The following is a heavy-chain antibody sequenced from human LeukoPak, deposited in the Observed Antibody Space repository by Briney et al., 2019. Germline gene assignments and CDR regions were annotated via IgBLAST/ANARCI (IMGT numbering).Heavy chain of an antibody. V-gene: IGHV4-31*03. CDR3: ARASDGDGSSWSSDY. CDR2: IYYSGST. J-gene: IGHJ4*02. Sequence: SETLSLTCTVSGGSISSGGYYWSWIRQHPGKGLEWIGYIYYSGSTYYNPSLKSRVTISVDTSKNQFSLKLSSVTAADTAVYYWARASDGDGSSWSSDYGGQGTLVTVSP. CDR1: GGSISSGGYY. D-gene: IGHD6-13*01.